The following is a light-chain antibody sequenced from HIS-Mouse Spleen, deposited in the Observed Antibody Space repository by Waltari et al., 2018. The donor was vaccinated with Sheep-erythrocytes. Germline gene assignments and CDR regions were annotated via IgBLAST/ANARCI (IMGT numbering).Light chain of an antibody. CDR1: SSEVGGSNY. Sequence: QSALTQPRSVSGSPGQSVTISCTGTSSEVGGSNYCSWCQQHPGKAPKLIIYDVSKRPSGVPDRFSGSKSGNTASLTISGLQAEDEADYYCCSYAGSYNHVFATGTKVTVL. J-gene: IGLJ1*01. CDR3: CSYAGSYNHV. CDR2: DVS. V-gene: IGLV2-11*01.